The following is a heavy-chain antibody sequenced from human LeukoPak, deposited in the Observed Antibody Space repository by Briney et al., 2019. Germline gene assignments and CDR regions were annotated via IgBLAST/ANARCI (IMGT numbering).Heavy chain of an antibody. D-gene: IGHD6-19*01. J-gene: IGHJ5*02. V-gene: IGHV1-46*01. CDR2: INPSGGST. CDR3: ARQTSSGWVTYNWFDP. Sequence: GASVKVSCKASVYTFTSYYMHWVRQAPGQGLEWMGLINPSGGSTSYAQKFQGRVTMTRDMSTSTVYMELSSLRSEDTAVYYCARQTSSGWVTYNWFDPWGQGTLVTVSS. CDR1: VYTFTSYY.